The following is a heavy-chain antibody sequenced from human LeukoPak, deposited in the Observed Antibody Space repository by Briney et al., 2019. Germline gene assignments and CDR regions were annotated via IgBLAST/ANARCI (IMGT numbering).Heavy chain of an antibody. CDR1: GGSISSYY. V-gene: IGHV4-59*01. Sequence: PSETLSLTCTVSGGSISSYYWSWIRQPPGKGLEWIGYIYYSGSTNYNPSLKSRVTISVDTSKNQFSLKLSSVTAADTAVYYCARVAGCSYGYGIDYWGQGTLVTVSS. CDR2: IYYSGST. J-gene: IGHJ4*02. D-gene: IGHD5-18*01. CDR3: ARVAGCSYGYGIDY.